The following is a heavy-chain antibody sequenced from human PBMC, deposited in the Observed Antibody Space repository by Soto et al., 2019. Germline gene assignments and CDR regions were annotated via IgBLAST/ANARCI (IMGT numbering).Heavy chain of an antibody. V-gene: IGHV3-23*01. J-gene: IGHJ3*02. CDR3: AKDDGMGIAVAGFDAFDI. CDR1: GFTFSSYA. D-gene: IGHD6-19*01. Sequence: VQLLESGGGLVQPGGSLRLSCAASGFTFSSYAMSWVRQAPGKGLEWVSAISGSGGSTYYADSVKGRFTISRDNSKNTLYLQMNSLRAEDTAVYYCAKDDGMGIAVAGFDAFDIWGQGTMVTVSS. CDR2: ISGSGGST.